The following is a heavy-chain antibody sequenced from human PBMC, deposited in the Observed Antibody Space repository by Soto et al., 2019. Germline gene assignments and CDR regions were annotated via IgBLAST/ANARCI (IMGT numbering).Heavy chain of an antibody. Sequence: ETLSLTCTVSGGSISSYYWSWIRQPPGKGLEWLANIFYSGSTFYNPSLASRVSVSVDTSKNEFSLKLRSVTAADTAVYYCARQPTTGDTDLWFDPWGQGTLVTVSS. CDR3: ARQPTTGDTDLWFDP. CDR1: GGSISSYY. D-gene: IGHD2-21*01. J-gene: IGHJ5*02. V-gene: IGHV4-59*04. CDR2: IFYSGST.